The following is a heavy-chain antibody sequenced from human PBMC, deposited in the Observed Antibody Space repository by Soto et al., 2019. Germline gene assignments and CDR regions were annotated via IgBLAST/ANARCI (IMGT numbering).Heavy chain of an antibody. V-gene: IGHV4-4*02. Sequence: QVYLQQSGPGLVKPSGTLSLTCAVSGDSISSTHWWTWVRQTPGKGLEWIGEVYHSGSTSYNPSLKSRVTIVVDKSNNQFSLKLTSVTAADTAVYYCATLPPRIVVTVLPIPTWGQGTLVSVSS. CDR2: VYHSGST. D-gene: IGHD2-21*01. J-gene: IGHJ5*02. CDR3: ATLPPRIVVTVLPIPT. CDR1: GDSISSTHW.